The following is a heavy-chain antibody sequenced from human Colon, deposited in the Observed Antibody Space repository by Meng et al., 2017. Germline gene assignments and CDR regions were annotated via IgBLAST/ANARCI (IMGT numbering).Heavy chain of an antibody. CDR1: GYTFTNYY. CDR3: ARGRTGGRSCAFAI. V-gene: IGHV1-46*01. CDR2: INPRGGSP. J-gene: IGHJ3*02. D-gene: IGHD7-27*01. Sequence: ASVKVSCKASGYTFTNYYLHWVRQDAGHGLEWMGIINPRGGSPIFEQKFQGRVTVTRDSSPDTVYMELSSLRSEDTALYYCARGRTGGRSCAFAIWGHGTMVTVSS.